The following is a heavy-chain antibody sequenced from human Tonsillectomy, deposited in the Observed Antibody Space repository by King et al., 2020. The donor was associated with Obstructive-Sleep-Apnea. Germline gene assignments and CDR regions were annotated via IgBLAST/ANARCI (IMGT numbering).Heavy chain of an antibody. J-gene: IGHJ4*02. CDR2: MYYSGNT. V-gene: IGHV4-59*08. CDR1: GGSISNYY. Sequence: VQLQESGPGLVKPSETLSLTCTVSGGSISNYYWSWIRQPPGKGLEWLGCMYYSGNTNFNPSLKSRLTISADTSKIQFSLRRSSVTAADTAVYYCARHRGVEDYGGYGDYFDYWGQGTQVTVSS. D-gene: IGHD5-12*01. CDR3: ARHRGVEDYGGYGDYFDY.